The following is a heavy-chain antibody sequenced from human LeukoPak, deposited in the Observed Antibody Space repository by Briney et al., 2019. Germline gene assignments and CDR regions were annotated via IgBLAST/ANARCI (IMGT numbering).Heavy chain of an antibody. CDR1: GYTFTIYA. CDR3: ARLSPRSYYGSGYYYYGMDV. CDR2: INAGNGNT. D-gene: IGHD3-10*01. J-gene: IGHJ6*02. V-gene: IGHV1-3*01. Sequence: VASVTVSFTASGYTFTIYAMHWVRQAPGQRLEWMGWINAGNGNTKYSQKFQGRVTITRDTSASTAYMELSSLRSEDTAVYYCARLSPRSYYGSGYYYYGMDVWGQGTTVTVSS.